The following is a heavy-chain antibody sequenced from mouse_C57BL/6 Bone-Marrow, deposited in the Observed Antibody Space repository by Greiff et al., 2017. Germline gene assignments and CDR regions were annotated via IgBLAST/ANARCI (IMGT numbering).Heavy chain of an antibody. CDR3: TTCYGNYAGFAY. CDR2: IDPEDGDT. J-gene: IGHJ3*01. D-gene: IGHD2-1*01. V-gene: IGHV14-1*01. Sequence: VQLQQSGAELVRPGASVKLSCTASGFNIKDYYMHWVKQRPEQGLEWIGRIDPEDGDTEYAPKFQGKATVTADTSSNTAYLQLSSLTSEDTAVYYCTTCYGNYAGFAYWGQGTLVTVSA. CDR1: GFNIKDYY.